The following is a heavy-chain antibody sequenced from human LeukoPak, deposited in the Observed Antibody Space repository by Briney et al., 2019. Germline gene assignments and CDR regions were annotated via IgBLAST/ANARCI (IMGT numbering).Heavy chain of an antibody. D-gene: IGHD3-16*01. J-gene: IGHJ4*02. V-gene: IGHV3-23*01. CDR1: GFTFSSYA. Sequence: GGSLRLSCAASGFTFSSYAMSWVRQAPGKGLEWVSAISGSGGSTYYADSVKGRFTISRDNSKNMLYLQMSSLRAEDTAVYYCARGVYDYVWGSYYYWGQGTLVTVSS. CDR3: ARGVYDYVWGSYYY. CDR2: ISGSGGST.